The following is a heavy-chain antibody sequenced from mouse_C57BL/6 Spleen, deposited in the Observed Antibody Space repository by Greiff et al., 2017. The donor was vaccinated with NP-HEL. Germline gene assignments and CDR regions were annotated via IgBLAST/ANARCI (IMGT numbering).Heavy chain of an antibody. CDR2: IHPNSGST. V-gene: IGHV1-64*01. Sequence: VQLQQPGAELVKPGASVKLSCKASGYTFTSYWMHWVKQRPGQGLEWIGMIHPNSGSTNYNEKFKSKATLTVDKSSSTAYMQLSSLTSEDPAVYYCARGSYDYDAYAMDYWGQGTSVTVSS. D-gene: IGHD2-4*01. J-gene: IGHJ4*01. CDR3: ARGSYDYDAYAMDY. CDR1: GYTFTSYW.